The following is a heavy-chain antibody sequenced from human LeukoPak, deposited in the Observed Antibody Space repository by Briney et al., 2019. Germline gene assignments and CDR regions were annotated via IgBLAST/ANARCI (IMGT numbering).Heavy chain of an antibody. J-gene: IGHJ4*02. CDR2: IYYSGST. V-gene: IGHV4-59*12. Sequence: SETLSLTCTVSGGSISNYYWSWIRQPPGKGLEWIGYIYYSGSTNYNPSLKSRVTISVDTSKNQFSLKLSSVTAADTAVYYCARRREVVVAATPLGYWGQGTLVTVSS. CDR3: ARRREVVVAATPLGY. CDR1: GGSISNYY. D-gene: IGHD2-15*01.